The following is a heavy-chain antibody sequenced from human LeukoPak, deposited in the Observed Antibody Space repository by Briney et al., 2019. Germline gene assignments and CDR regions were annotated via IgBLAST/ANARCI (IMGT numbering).Heavy chain of an antibody. V-gene: IGHV3-20*04. Sequence: GGSLRLSCAASGFTFDDYGMSWVRQAPGKGLEWVTGITWNGASTGFADSVKGRFTISRDNAKNSLYLGMSSLRAEDTALYSCAREYGDYSSYFDLWGRGTLVTVSS. CDR1: GFTFDDYG. CDR3: AREYGDYSSYFDL. J-gene: IGHJ2*01. D-gene: IGHD4-17*01. CDR2: ITWNGAST.